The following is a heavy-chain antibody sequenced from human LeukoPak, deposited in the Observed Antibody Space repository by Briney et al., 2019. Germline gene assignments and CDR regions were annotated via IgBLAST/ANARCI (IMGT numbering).Heavy chain of an antibody. CDR1: VYSFNGHF. J-gene: IGHJ2*01. D-gene: IGHD2-8*01. CDR3: ARGGTWAGHLYSNY. CDR2: INPDSGDT. V-gene: IGHV1-2*02. Sequence: ASVKVSCKASVYSFNGHFLDWVGQAPGQGLEWVGWINPDSGDTNYAQKFQGRVTMTRDTSISTAYMELSSLRSDDTAVYYCARGGTWAGHLYSNYGGRGTQVAVSS.